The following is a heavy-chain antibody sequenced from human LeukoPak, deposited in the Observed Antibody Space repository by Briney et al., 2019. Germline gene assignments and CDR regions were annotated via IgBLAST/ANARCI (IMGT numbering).Heavy chain of an antibody. J-gene: IGHJ4*02. D-gene: IGHD3-16*02. CDR2: INWNSVSA. V-gene: IGHV3-9*01. CDR1: GFTFDDYA. Sequence: GGSLRLSCVASGFTFDDYAMHWVRQAPGKGLEWVAGINWNSVSAVYADSLKGRLTISRDNAKNSLYLQMNSLRAEDTAVYYCAREYDYVWGSYHPLNFDYWGQGTLVTVSS. CDR3: AREYDYVWGSYHPLNFDY.